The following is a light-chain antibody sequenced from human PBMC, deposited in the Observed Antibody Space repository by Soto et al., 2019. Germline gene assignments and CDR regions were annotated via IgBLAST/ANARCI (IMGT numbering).Light chain of an antibody. CDR1: HSLRSS. CDR3: QQYKNGTQT. CDR2: DXS. V-gene: IGKV3-15*01. J-gene: IGKJ1*01. Sequence: ETNMTQSPDALSLSLGERATLSXRASHSLRSSLSWYQQKPGXAPRXXXDDXSTRATGSPARLSGSGSGTDFTRTISGSQSEDCFGYYCQQYKNGTQTFGQGTKVDIK.